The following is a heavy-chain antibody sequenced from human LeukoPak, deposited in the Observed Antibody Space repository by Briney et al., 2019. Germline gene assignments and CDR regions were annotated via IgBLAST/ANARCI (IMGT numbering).Heavy chain of an antibody. CDR1: GYSISSGYY. J-gene: IGHJ4*02. Sequence: SSETLSLTCTVSGYSISSGYYWGWIRQPPGKGLEWIGSIYHSGSTYYNPSLKSRVTISVDTSKNQFSLKLSSVTAADTAVYYCARVSGYSSSWGQGTLVTVSS. D-gene: IGHD6-13*01. V-gene: IGHV4-38-2*02. CDR2: IYHSGST. CDR3: ARVSGYSSS.